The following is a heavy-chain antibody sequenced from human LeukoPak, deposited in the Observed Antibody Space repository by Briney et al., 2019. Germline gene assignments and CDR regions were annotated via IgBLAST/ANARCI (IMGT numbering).Heavy chain of an antibody. CDR3: ARWNSGWELDY. Sequence: AGGSLRLSCAASAFSFSDYWMTWVRQAPGKGLHWVAHIKRDGSEEYYVDSVKGRFTISRDNAKTSLYLQMNSLRAEDTAVYYCARWNSGWELDYWGQGTLVSVSS. CDR1: AFSFSDYW. V-gene: IGHV3-7*05. CDR2: IKRDGSEE. J-gene: IGHJ4*02. D-gene: IGHD6-19*01.